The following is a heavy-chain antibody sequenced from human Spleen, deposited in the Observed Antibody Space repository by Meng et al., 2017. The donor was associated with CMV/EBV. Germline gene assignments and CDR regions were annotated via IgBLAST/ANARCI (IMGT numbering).Heavy chain of an antibody. J-gene: IGHJ4*02. CDR1: GFTFSSYS. CDR3: AREGIAAAVPLDC. CDR2: ISSSSSYA. Sequence: GGSLRLSCAASGFTFSSYSMNWVRQAPGKGLEWVSSISSSSSYADSVISRSSSYADSVKGRFTISRDNAKNSLYLQMNSLRAEDTAVYYCAREGIAAAVPLDCWGLGTLVTVSS. V-gene: IGHV3-21*01. D-gene: IGHD6-25*01.